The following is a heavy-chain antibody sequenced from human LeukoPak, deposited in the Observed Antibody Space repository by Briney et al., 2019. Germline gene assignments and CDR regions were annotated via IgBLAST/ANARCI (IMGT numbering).Heavy chain of an antibody. CDR2: MNPNSGNT. Sequence: GASVKVSCKASGYTFTSYDINWVRQATGQGLEWMGWMNPNSGNTGYAQKFQGRVTMTRNTSISTAYMELSSLRSEDTAVYYCARGGQITYYDFWSGYYTGIRPSPDGMDVWGQGTTVTVSS. V-gene: IGHV1-8*01. CDR1: GYTFTSYD. D-gene: IGHD3-3*01. J-gene: IGHJ6*02. CDR3: ARGGQITYYDFWSGYYTGIRPSPDGMDV.